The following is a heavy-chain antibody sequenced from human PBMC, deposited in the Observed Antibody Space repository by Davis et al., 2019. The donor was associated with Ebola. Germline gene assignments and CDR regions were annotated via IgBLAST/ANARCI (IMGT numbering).Heavy chain of an antibody. J-gene: IGHJ4*02. CDR2: ISYDGSNK. Sequence: PGGSLRLSCAASGFTFSSYGMHWVRQAPGKGLEWVAVISYDGSNKYYADSVKGRFTISRDNSKNTLYLQMNTLRADDTAVYYCARVIGSGWSDYWGQGTLVTVSS. CDR1: GFTFSSYG. D-gene: IGHD6-19*01. V-gene: IGHV3-30*03. CDR3: ARVIGSGWSDY.